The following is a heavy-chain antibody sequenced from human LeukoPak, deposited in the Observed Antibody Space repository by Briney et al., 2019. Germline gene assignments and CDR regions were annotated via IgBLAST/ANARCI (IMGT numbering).Heavy chain of an antibody. D-gene: IGHD6-13*01. Sequence: SETLTLSCAASGFTFSSYAICWVRIRQPPGKGLEWISSVSHSGSTYYNPSLKSRVSTSVDTSKNQFSLKMSSVIAEDTAVYYCAREEGSSWICGMDVWGQGTMVTVSS. V-gene: IGHV4-38-2*02. CDR3: AREEGSSWICGMDV. CDR1: GFTFSSYAIC. J-gene: IGHJ6*02. CDR2: VSHSGST.